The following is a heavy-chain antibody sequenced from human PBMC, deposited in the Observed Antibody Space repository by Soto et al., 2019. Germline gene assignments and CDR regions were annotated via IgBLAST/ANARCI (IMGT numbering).Heavy chain of an antibody. J-gene: IGHJ2*01. CDR2: IFSNDGK. Sequence: QVTLKESGPVLVKPTETLTLTCTVSGFPLSNNRMGVSWIRQPPGKALEWLAHIFSNDGKSYRTSLKSRLTITKDTSKSQVVLKMTNMDPVDTGTYYCARIRGFTVMTSSWYLDFWGRGTLVTVSS. CDR3: ARIRGFTVMTSSWYLDF. CDR1: GFPLSNNRMG. D-gene: IGHD4-17*01. V-gene: IGHV2-26*01.